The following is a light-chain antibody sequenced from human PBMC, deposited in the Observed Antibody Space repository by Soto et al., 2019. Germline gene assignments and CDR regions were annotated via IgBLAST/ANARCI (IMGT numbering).Light chain of an antibody. CDR1: QGIGSY. V-gene: IGKV1D-8*02. J-gene: IGKJ2*01. CDR3: QQYYSFPPT. Sequence: AIWMTPSPSLLSASTGDRVTTSCRMGQGIGSYLAWYQQKPGKAPELLIYAASTLQSGVPSRFSGSGSGTDFTLTISCLQSEDFATYYCQQYYSFPPTFGQGTKLEIK. CDR2: AAS.